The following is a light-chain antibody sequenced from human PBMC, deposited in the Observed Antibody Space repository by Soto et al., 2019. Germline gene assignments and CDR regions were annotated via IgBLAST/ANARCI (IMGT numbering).Light chain of an antibody. CDR3: HQYGSSFT. CDR1: QSVNSNY. V-gene: IGKV3-20*01. Sequence: EIVLTQSPGTLSLSPGERATLSCRASQSVNSNYLAWYQQKAGQAPRLLIYGASSSATSIPDRFSCSGSGTYFTLTISRLEPEDFAVYYEHQYGSSFTFGPGTKVDIK. J-gene: IGKJ3*01. CDR2: GAS.